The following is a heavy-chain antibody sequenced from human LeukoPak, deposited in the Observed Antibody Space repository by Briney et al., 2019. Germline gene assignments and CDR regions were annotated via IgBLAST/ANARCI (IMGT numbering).Heavy chain of an antibody. Sequence: GGSLRLSCSTSGFIFGDFPMPWVRQAPGKGLEWVGYIRAKAYGGTAEYGPSVKGRFFVSREDAKGIAYLQMNSLKSEDTAVYYCTRGSGRFEYWGQGTLVAVSS. CDR3: TRGSGRFEY. CDR2: IRAKAYGGTA. D-gene: IGHD1-26*01. CDR1: GFIFGDFP. V-gene: IGHV3-49*04. J-gene: IGHJ4*02.